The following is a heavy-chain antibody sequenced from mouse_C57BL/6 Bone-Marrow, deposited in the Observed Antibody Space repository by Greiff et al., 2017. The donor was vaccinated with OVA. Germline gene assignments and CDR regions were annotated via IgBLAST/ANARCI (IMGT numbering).Heavy chain of an antibody. CDR2: IDPSDSYT. J-gene: IGHJ4*01. CDR1: GYTFTSYW. V-gene: IGHV1-69*01. D-gene: IGHD2-4*01. Sequence: QVQLQQPGAELVMPGASVKLSCKASGYTFTSYWMHWVKQRPGQGLEWIGEIDPSDSYTNYNQKFKGKSTLNVDKSSSTAYMQLSSLTSEDSAVYYCARDYDPPYYYAMDYWGQGTSVTVSS. CDR3: ARDYDPPYYYAMDY.